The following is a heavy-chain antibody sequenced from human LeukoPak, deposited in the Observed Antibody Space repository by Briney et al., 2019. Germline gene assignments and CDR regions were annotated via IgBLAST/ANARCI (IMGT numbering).Heavy chain of an antibody. CDR3: ARQNYISGSYFWFDP. Sequence: PGESLKISCKGSGYSFTSCCIGWVRQMPGKGLEWIGIIYSGDSDTRYSPSFQGQVTISADKSISTAYLQWSSLKASDTAMYYCARQNYISGSYFWFDPWGQGTLVTVSS. CDR2: IYSGDSDT. D-gene: IGHD1-26*01. V-gene: IGHV5-51*01. CDR1: GYSFTSCC. J-gene: IGHJ5*02.